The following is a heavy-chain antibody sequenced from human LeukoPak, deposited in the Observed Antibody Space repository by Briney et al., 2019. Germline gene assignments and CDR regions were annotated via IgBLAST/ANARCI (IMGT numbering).Heavy chain of an antibody. Sequence: PSETLSLTCTVSGGSINSYYWSSIRQPPGKGLEWIGYIYYSGSTNYNPSLKSRVTLSVDTSKNQFSLNLSSVTAADTAVYYCARSLGAAAHFDYWGQGTLVTVSS. CDR1: GGSINSYY. CDR3: ARSLGAAAHFDY. D-gene: IGHD6-13*01. CDR2: IYYSGST. V-gene: IGHV4-59*08. J-gene: IGHJ4*02.